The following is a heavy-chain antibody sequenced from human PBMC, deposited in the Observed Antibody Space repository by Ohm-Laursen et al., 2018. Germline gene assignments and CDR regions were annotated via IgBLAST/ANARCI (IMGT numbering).Heavy chain of an antibody. CDR1: GFSLSTSGMC. CDR2: IYWNDDK. J-gene: IGHJ3*02. D-gene: IGHD3-10*01. V-gene: IGHV2-5*08. CDR3: AHESLWFGPYAFDI. Sequence: TQTLTLTCTFSGFSLSTSGMCVSWIRQPPGKALEWLALIYWNDDKRYSPSLKSRLTITKDTSKNQVVLTMTNMDPVDTATYYCAHESLWFGPYAFDIWGQGTMVTVSS.